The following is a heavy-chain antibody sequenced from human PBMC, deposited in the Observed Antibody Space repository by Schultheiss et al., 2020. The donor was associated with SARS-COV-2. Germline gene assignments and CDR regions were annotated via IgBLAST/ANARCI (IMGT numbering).Heavy chain of an antibody. J-gene: IGHJ4*02. CDR3: ARQIKVGSYYNSATLSFI. Sequence: GSLRLSCVTSGFTFSDYYMSWIRQAPGKGLEWIGEVSQAGSTKYNPSLKSRVTISVDTSKNQFSLKLSSVTAADTAVYFCARQIKVGSYYNSATLSFIWGRGALVTVSS. CDR1: GFTFSDYY. CDR2: VSQAGST. D-gene: IGHD5-24*01. V-gene: IGHV4-34*01.